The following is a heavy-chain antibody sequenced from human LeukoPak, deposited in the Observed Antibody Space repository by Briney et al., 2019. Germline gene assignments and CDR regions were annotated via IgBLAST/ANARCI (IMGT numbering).Heavy chain of an antibody. Sequence: SETLSFTCSVSGGSLSTYSWTWVRQSPGKRLEWIGSIYNGGTTNYNPSLKSRATISPDTAKIHFSLRLRSVTAADTAIYYCARDTTVASGMQYWGQGTLVTVSS. D-gene: IGHD5-12*01. CDR2: IYNGGTT. V-gene: IGHV4-59*01. J-gene: IGHJ4*02. CDR1: GGSLSTYS. CDR3: ARDTTVASGMQY.